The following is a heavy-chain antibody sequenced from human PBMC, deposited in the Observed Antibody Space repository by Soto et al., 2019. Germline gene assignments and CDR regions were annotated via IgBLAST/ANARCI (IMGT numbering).Heavy chain of an antibody. J-gene: IGHJ5*02. Sequence: QVQLQDSGSGLVKPSQTLSLTCTVSGGSIISGGYYWSRIRPHPGKGLEWIGYIYYSGSTYYNPSLKSRVTISIDTSKNQFSLKVSSVTAADTAVYYCARASSPWGQGTLVTVSS. CDR1: GGSIISGGYY. V-gene: IGHV4-31*03. CDR2: IYYSGST. D-gene: IGHD3-10*01. CDR3: ARASSP.